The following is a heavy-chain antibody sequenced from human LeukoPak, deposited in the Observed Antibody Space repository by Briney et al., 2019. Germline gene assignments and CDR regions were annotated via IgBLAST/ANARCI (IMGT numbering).Heavy chain of an antibody. CDR2: IYYRGRT. V-gene: IGHV4-59*01. CDR1: SDSISSYY. J-gene: IGHJ4*02. CDR3: GSSQRAGVNAPMAYSI. Sequence: PSETLSLTCSVSSDSISSYYWSWLRQPTGKGLEWLGYIYYRGRTSFRSSLKSRVTISLDTSKNQFSLRLSALTAAESAVYYCGSSQRAGVNAPMAYSIWGQGTLGTVSS. D-gene: IGHD5-18*01.